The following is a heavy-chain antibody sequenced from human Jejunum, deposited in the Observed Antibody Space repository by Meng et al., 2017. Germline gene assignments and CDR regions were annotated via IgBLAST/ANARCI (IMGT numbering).Heavy chain of an antibody. CDR3: ARPRQNDYGDFED. V-gene: IGHV3-21*01. CDR2: ISSSRSNLSYM. D-gene: IGHD4-17*01. CDR1: GFAFSDYN. Sequence: GESLKISCVVSGFAFSDYNMHWVRQAPGKGLERVSSISSSRSNLSYMYYSDSVKGRFTISRDTAKNSLFLQMNSLRVEDTAMYYCARPRQNDYGDFEDWGQGTLVTVSS. J-gene: IGHJ1*01.